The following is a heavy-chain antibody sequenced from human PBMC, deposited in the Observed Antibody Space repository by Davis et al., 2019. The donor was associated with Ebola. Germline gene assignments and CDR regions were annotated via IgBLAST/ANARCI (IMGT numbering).Heavy chain of an antibody. CDR1: GFTFSSYA. J-gene: IGHJ3*02. Sequence: GESLKTSCAASGFTFSSYAMSWVRQAPGKGLEWVSAISGSGGSTYYADSVKGRFTISRDNSKNTLYLQMNSLRAEDTAVYYCAKDKFLETWDDAFDIWGQGTMVTVSS. D-gene: IGHD3-3*01. V-gene: IGHV3-23*01. CDR2: ISGSGGST. CDR3: AKDKFLETWDDAFDI.